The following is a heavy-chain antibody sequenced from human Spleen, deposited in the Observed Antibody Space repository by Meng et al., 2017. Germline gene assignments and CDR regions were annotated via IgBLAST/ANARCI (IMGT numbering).Heavy chain of an antibody. CDR1: GFSLSTSGVG. CDR2: IYWNDDK. Sequence: SGPTLVKPTQTLTLTCTFSGFSLSTSGVGVGWIRQPPGKALEWLALIYWNDDKRYSPSLKSRLTITKDTSKNQVVLTMTNMDPVDTATYYCARVQGDSSGTRHRAYWYFDIWGRGTLVTVSS. J-gene: IGHJ2*01. D-gene: IGHD3-22*01. V-gene: IGHV2-5*01. CDR3: ARVQGDSSGTRHRAYWYFDI.